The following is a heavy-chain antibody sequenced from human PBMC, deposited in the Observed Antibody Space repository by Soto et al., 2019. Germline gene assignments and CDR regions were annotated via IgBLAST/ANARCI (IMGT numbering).Heavy chain of an antibody. V-gene: IGHV3-23*01. CDR2: IGSDGGGI. CDR3: AKYVSPEPTRASDS. Sequence: EVQLLESGGGLVQPGGSLRLSCSASGFTFNSYAMAWVRQAPGKGLEWVSVIGSDGGGIQYADSVKGRFTISRDTSKGTLYLEMNSLRVEDTAVYYCAKYVSPEPTRASDSWGRGSLVTVSS. J-gene: IGHJ4*02. CDR1: GFTFNSYA. D-gene: IGHD1-1*01.